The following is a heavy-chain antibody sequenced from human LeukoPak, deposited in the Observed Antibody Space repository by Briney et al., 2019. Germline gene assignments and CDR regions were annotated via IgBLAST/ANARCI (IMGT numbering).Heavy chain of an antibody. J-gene: IGHJ3*02. CDR2: ISSSSSYT. CDR1: GFTFSDYY. CDR3: ARDREDCSSTSCYEARTGAFDI. Sequence: PGGSLRLSCAASGFTFSDYYMSWIRQAPGKGLEGVSYISSSSSYTNYADSVKGRFTISRDNAKNSLYLQMNSLRAEDTAVYYCARDREDCSSTSCYEARTGAFDIWGQGTMVTVSS. D-gene: IGHD2-2*01. V-gene: IGHV3-11*06.